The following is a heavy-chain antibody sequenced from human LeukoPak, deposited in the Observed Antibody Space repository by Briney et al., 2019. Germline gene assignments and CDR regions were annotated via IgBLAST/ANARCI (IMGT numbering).Heavy chain of an antibody. CDR1: GYSISSGYY. V-gene: IGHV4-38-2*02. CDR3: ARGSALAQAVMFDY. J-gene: IGHJ4*02. D-gene: IGHD6-19*01. Sequence: SETLSLTCTVSGYSISSGYYWGWIRQPPGKGLEWTGSIDHSGSTYYNPSLKSRITISVDTSKNQFSLKLSSVTAADTAVYYCARGSALAQAVMFDYWGQGTLVTVSS. CDR2: IDHSGST.